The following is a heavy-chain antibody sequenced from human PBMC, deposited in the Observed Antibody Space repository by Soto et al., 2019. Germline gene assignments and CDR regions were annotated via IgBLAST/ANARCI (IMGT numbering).Heavy chain of an antibody. J-gene: IGHJ4*02. V-gene: IGHV1-24*01. CDR2: FDPEDGET. D-gene: IGHD2-15*01. CDR1: GYTLTELS. Sequence: ASVKVSCKVSGYTLTELSMHWVRQAPGKGLEWMGGFDPEDGETIYAQKFQGRVTMTEDTSTDTAYMELSSLRSEDTAVYYCATHHCSGGSCYSYYFDYWGQGTLVTAPQ. CDR3: ATHHCSGGSCYSYYFDY.